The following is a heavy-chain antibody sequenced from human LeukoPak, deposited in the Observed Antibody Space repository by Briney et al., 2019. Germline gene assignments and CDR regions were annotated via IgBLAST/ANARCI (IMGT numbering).Heavy chain of an antibody. V-gene: IGHV1-24*01. J-gene: IGHJ4*02. D-gene: IGHD3-3*01. CDR1: GYTLTELS. CDR2: FDPEDGET. Sequence: ASVKVSCKVSGYTLTELSMHWVRQAPGKGLEWMGGFDPEDGETIYAQKFQGRVTMTEDTSTDTAYMELSSLRSEDTAVYYCATISLQRITIFGVVIMTSGFFDYWGQGTLVTVSS. CDR3: ATISLQRITIFGVVIMTSGFFDY.